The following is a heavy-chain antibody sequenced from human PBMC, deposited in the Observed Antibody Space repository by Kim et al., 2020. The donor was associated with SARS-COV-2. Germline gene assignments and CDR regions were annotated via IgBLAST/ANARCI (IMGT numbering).Heavy chain of an antibody. CDR3: AKHDERGTNYVNAFDV. D-gene: IGHD3-10*02. J-gene: IGHJ3*01. Sequence: LKGRVTISQDTSKNQFALTLSAVTAADTAVYYCAKHDERGTNYVNAFDVWGQGTMVTVSS. V-gene: IGHV4-39*01.